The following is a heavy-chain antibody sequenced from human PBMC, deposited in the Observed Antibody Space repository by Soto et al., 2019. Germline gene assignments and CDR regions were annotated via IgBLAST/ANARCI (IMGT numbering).Heavy chain of an antibody. D-gene: IGHD6-19*01. CDR1: GFTFSSYS. Sequence: EVQLVESGGGLVKPGGSLRLSCAASGFTFSSYSMNWVRQAPGKGLEWVSSISDGSDYIYYADSVKGRFTISRDNAKNSLYLQMNSLRVEDTAMYYCARDMSAAVAGTLVVDYWGQGTLVTFSS. J-gene: IGHJ4*02. CDR3: ARDMSAAVAGTLVVDY. V-gene: IGHV3-21*01. CDR2: ISDGSDYI.